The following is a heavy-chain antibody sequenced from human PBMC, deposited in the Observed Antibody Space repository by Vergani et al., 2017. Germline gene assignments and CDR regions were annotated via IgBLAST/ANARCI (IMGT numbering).Heavy chain of an antibody. D-gene: IGHD5-12*01. J-gene: IGHJ5*02. CDR2: IRSKAYGGTT. CDR3: TPQRVDIVATIWWGWFDP. V-gene: IGHV3-49*03. Sequence: VQLVESGGGLVQPGRSLRLSCTDSGFTFGAYAMSWFRQAPGKGLEWVGFIRSKAYGGTTEYAASVKGRFTISRDDSKSIAYLQMNSLKTEDTAVYYCTPQRVDIVATIWWGWFDPWGQGTLVTVSS. CDR1: GFTFGAYA.